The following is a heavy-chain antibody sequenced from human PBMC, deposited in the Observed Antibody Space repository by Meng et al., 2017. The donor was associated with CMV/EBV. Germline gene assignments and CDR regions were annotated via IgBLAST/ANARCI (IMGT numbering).Heavy chain of an antibody. CDR3: ARDPRFPGV. D-gene: IGHD3-3*01. CDR1: GFNFSNYE. CDR2: ISSSGNTK. V-gene: IGHV3-48*03. J-gene: IGHJ6*02. Sequence: GESLKISCAASGFNFSNYEMNWVRQAPGKGLEWLSYISSSGNTKYYADSVKGRFTISRDNAKNSLYLQMNSLRAEDTAVYYCARDPRFPGVWGQGTTVTVSS.